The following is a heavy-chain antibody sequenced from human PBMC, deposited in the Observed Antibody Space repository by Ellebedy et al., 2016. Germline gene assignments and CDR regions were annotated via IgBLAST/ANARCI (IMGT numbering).Heavy chain of an antibody. CDR1: GGSIISVGYS. CDR2: IYHSGRT. D-gene: IGHD4-23*01. CDR3: ARGSTVLDGAHSGFDY. Sequence: SQTLSLTCXVSGGSIISVGYSWSSIRQPPGRGLEWIGYIYHSGRTLYKPSLKTRVTMSVQTSKNQFSLHLSSVTAADTAVYYCARGSTVLDGAHSGFDYWGQGTLVTVTS. V-gene: IGHV4-30-2*01. J-gene: IGHJ4*02.